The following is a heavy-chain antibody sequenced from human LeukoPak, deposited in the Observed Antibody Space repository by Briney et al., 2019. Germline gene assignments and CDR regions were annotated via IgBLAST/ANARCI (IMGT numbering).Heavy chain of an antibody. V-gene: IGHV3-21*01. J-gene: IGHJ4*02. D-gene: IGHD3-22*01. CDR1: GFTFSDYS. CDR2: INPTSSSI. CDR3: VRLGWNSDRSYYYYYYDH. Sequence: GGSLRLSCAGSGFTFSDYSLNWVRQAPGKGLEWVSSINPTSSSIYYADAVRGRFTISRDNAKSSLYLQMNGLTVEDTAVYYCVRLGWNSDRSYYYYYYDHWGQGILVTVSS.